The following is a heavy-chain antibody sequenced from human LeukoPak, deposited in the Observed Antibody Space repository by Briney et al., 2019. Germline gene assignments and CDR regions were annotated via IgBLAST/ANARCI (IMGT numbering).Heavy chain of an antibody. D-gene: IGHD3-9*01. Sequence: GGSLRLSCAASGLTFSSYAMSWVRQVPGKGLEWVSTVSGTSRNTYYADSVKGRFTIFRDDSKNTLYLQMNSLRAEDTAVYYCAKDFYSRRYFDWFSTYYFDYWGQGTLVTVPS. J-gene: IGHJ4*02. V-gene: IGHV3-23*01. CDR1: GLTFSSYA. CDR2: VSGTSRNT. CDR3: AKDFYSRRYFDWFSTYYFDY.